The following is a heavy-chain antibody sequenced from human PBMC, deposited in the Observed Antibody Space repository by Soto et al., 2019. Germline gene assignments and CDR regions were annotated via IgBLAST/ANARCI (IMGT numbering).Heavy chain of an antibody. V-gene: IGHV3-23*01. CDR2: ISGSGGST. Sequence: GGSLRLSCAASRFTFSSHAMSWVRQAPGKGLEWVSAISGSGGSTYYADSVKGRFTISRDNSKNTLYLQMNSLRAEDTAVYYCAKAGHTAEPHGMDVWGQGTTVAVSS. CDR1: RFTFSSHA. CDR3: AKAGHTAEPHGMDV. D-gene: IGHD5-18*01. J-gene: IGHJ6*02.